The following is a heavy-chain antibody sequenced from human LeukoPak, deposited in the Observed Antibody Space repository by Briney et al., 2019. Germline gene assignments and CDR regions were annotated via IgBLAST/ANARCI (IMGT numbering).Heavy chain of an antibody. D-gene: IGHD3-22*01. Sequence: GGSLRLSCAASGFTFSSYSMNWVRQAPGKGLEWVSSISSSSSYIYYADSVKGRFTISRDNAKNSLYLQMNSLRAEDTAVYYCARAMIEGLPSGFDYWGQGTLVTVSS. CDR3: ARAMIEGLPSGFDY. CDR2: ISSSSSYI. V-gene: IGHV3-21*01. J-gene: IGHJ4*02. CDR1: GFTFSSYS.